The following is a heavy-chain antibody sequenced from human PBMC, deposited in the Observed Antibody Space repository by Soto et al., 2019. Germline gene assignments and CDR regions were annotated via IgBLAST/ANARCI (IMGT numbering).Heavy chain of an antibody. Sequence: QVQLVQSGAEVKKPGSSVKVSCKASGGTFSSYAISWVRQAPGQGLEWMGGIIPIFGTANYAQKFQGRVTITADESTSTAYMELSSLRSEDTAVYYCVRGIAVAGTRGNWFDPWGQGTLVTVSS. D-gene: IGHD6-19*01. CDR3: VRGIAVAGTRGNWFDP. V-gene: IGHV1-69*01. CDR2: IIPIFGTA. CDR1: GGTFSSYA. J-gene: IGHJ5*02.